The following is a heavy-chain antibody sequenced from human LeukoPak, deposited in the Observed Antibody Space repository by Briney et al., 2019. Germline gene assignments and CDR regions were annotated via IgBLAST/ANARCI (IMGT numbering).Heavy chain of an antibody. D-gene: IGHD6-13*01. CDR3: AKAFSSSSWYHEANWFDP. Sequence: GGSLRLSCAASGFTFSSYSMNWVRQAPGKGLEWVAFIRYDGSNKYYADSVKGRFTISRDNSKNTLYLQMNSLRAEDTAVYYCAKAFSSSSWYHEANWFDPWGQGTLVTVSS. J-gene: IGHJ5*02. CDR1: GFTFSSYS. V-gene: IGHV3-30*02. CDR2: IRYDGSNK.